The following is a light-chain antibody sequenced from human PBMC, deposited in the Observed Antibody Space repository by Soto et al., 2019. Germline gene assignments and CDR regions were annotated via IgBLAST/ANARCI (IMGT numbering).Light chain of an antibody. CDR3: QQSYSTPRT. V-gene: IGKV1-39*01. Sequence: DIQMTQSPSSLSASVGDRVTITCQASQSISSNSNWYQQKPGKAPKLLIYAASSLKSGVPSRFSGSGSGTDFTLTISSLQPEDFATYYCQQSYSTPRTFGQGTKLEIK. CDR1: QSISSN. J-gene: IGKJ2*02. CDR2: AAS.